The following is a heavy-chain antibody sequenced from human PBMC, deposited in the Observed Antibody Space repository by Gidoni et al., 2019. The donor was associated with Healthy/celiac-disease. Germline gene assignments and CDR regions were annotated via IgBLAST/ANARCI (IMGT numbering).Heavy chain of an antibody. V-gene: IGHV3-23*01. CDR2: ISGSGGST. CDR1: GFTFSSYA. Sequence: EVQLLESGGGLVQPGGSLRLSCAASGFTFSSYAMSWVRQAPGKGLGWVSAISGSGGSTYYADSVKGRFTISRDNSKNTLYLQMNSLRAEDTAVYYCAKTPDIVVVPAALDFDYWGQGTLVTVSS. CDR3: AKTPDIVVVPAALDFDY. J-gene: IGHJ4*02. D-gene: IGHD2-2*01.